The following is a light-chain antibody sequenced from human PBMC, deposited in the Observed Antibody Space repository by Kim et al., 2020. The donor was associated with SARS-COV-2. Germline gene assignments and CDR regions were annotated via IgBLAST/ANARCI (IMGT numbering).Light chain of an antibody. V-gene: IGLV3-1*01. J-gene: IGLJ3*02. CDR1: RLGDKY. Sequence: SYELTQPLSVSVSPGQTASITCSGDRLGDKYASWYQQIPGQSPVLIIYQDDKRPSGISERFSGSNSGNTATLTISGTHIVDEADYYCQAWDSSTWVFGGGTKLTVL. CDR2: QDD. CDR3: QAWDSSTWV.